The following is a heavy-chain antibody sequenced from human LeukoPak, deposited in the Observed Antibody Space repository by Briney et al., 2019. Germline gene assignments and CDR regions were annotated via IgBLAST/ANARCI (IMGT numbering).Heavy chain of an antibody. J-gene: IGHJ4*02. D-gene: IGHD6-19*01. Sequence: SETLSLTCTVSGGSISSYYWSWIRQPPGKGLEWIGYIYYSGSTYYNPSLKSRVTISVDRSKNQFSLKLSSVTAADTAVYYCARGTSSSFAYWGQGTLVTVSS. CDR1: GGSISSYY. V-gene: IGHV4-59*12. CDR3: ARGTSSSFAY. CDR2: IYYSGST.